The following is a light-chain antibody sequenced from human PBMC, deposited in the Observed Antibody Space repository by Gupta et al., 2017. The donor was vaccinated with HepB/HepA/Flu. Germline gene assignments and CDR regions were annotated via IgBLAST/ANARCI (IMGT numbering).Light chain of an antibody. V-gene: IGKV4-1*01. CDR3: QQFYSTPT. CDR1: QSVLHSSNNKNH. Sequence: DIVMTQSPDSLAVSLGERATINCKSSQSVLHSSNNKNHLSWYQKKSGLPPKLLIYWASTRQSGSETDFTLTISSLQAEDVAVYYCQQFYSTPTFGQGTKVEI. J-gene: IGKJ1*01. CDR2: WAS.